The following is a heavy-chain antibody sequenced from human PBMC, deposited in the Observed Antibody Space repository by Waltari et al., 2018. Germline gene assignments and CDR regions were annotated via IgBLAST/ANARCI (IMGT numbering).Heavy chain of an antibody. CDR2: VYYNGTS. V-gene: IGHV4-39*01. D-gene: IGHD5-18*01. CDR1: GASVSFSLYY. Sequence: QVQLQESGPGLVKPSETLSLTCAVSGASVSFSLYYWRWIRQPPGKGLEWIGSVYYNGTSYYNPSLKSRITLSVDTSKNHFSLQLRSVTAADTAVYYCARQPWIHLRSSNGAFDSWGQGTLVTVSS. CDR3: ARQPWIHLRSSNGAFDS. J-gene: IGHJ4*02.